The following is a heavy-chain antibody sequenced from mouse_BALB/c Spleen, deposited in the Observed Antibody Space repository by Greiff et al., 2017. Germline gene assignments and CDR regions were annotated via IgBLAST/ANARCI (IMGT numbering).Heavy chain of an antibody. CDR2: INPSNGGT. Sequence: QVQLQQSGAELVKPGASVKLSCKASGYTFTSYYMYWVKQRPGQGLEWIGGINPSNGGTNFNEKFKSKATLTVDKSSSTAYMQLSSLTSEDSAVYYCTRLSSRNYYAMDYWGQGTSVTVSS. CDR3: TRLSSRNYYAMDY. CDR1: GYTFTSYY. V-gene: IGHV1S81*02. D-gene: IGHD1-1*01. J-gene: IGHJ4*01.